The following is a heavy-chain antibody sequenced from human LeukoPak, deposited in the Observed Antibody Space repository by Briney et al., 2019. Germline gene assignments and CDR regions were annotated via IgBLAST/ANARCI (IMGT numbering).Heavy chain of an antibody. CDR1: GGSISSGGYS. CDR2: IYHSGST. Sequence: PSQTLSLTCAVSGGSISSGGYSWSWIRQPPGKGPEWIGYIYHSGSTYYNPSLKSRVTISVDTSKNQFSLKLGSVTAADTAVYYCARSGSSSWYWSSNFDYWGQGTLVTVSS. J-gene: IGHJ4*02. V-gene: IGHV4-30-2*02. D-gene: IGHD6-13*01. CDR3: ARSGSSSWYWSSNFDY.